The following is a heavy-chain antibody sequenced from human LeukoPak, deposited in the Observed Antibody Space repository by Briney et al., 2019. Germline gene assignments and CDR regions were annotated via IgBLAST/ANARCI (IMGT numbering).Heavy chain of an antibody. CDR1: GYSFTSYW. Sequence: GESLKISCKGSGYSFTSYWIGWVRQMPGKGLEWMGIIYPGDSDARYSPSFQGQVTISADKSISTAYLQWSSLKASDTAMYYCARLSYDSSDFHYMDVWGKGTTVTISS. CDR3: ARLSYDSSDFHYMDV. J-gene: IGHJ6*03. D-gene: IGHD3-22*01. V-gene: IGHV5-51*01. CDR2: IYPGDSDA.